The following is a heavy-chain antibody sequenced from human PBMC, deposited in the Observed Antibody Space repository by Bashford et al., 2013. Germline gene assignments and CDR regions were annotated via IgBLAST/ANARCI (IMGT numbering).Heavy chain of an antibody. Sequence: VASVKVSCKASGGTFSSYAISWVRQAPGQGLEWMGGIIPILGIANYAQKFQGRVTITADKSTSTAYMELSSLRSEDTAVYYCAREHIDRDGYNGAFDIWGQGTMVTVSS. D-gene: IGHD5-24*01. J-gene: IGHJ3*02. V-gene: IGHV1-69*10. CDR1: GGTFSSYA. CDR2: IIPILGIA. CDR3: AREHIDRDGYNGAFDI.